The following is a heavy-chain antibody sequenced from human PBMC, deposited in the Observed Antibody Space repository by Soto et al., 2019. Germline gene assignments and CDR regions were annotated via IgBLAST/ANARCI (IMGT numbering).Heavy chain of an antibody. D-gene: IGHD2-15*01. V-gene: IGHV3-30*04. CDR1: ASTFSNYI. J-gene: IGHJ6*02. CDR2: ISYDGSNS. CDR3: AGGDNYYALGV. Sequence: QLQLVESGGGVVQPGRSLRLSCAASASTFSNYIMHWVRQAPGKGLEWVAFISYDGSNSKYADFVEGRFTISRDNPKNMLYLQLSSLRPDDTAVYYCAGGDNYYALGVWGQGTTVTVSS.